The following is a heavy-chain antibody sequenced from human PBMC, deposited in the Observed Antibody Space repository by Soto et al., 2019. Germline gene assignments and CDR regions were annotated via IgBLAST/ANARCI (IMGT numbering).Heavy chain of an antibody. Sequence: SETLSLTCAVSGGSISSGGYSWSWIRQPPGKGLEWIGYIYHSGSTYYNPSLKSRVTISVDRSKNQFSLKLSSVTAADTAVYYCARAKYYYGSGSYFDYWGQGTLVTVSS. J-gene: IGHJ4*02. V-gene: IGHV4-30-2*01. CDR1: GGSISSGGYS. CDR3: ARAKYYYGSGSYFDY. D-gene: IGHD3-10*01. CDR2: IYHSGST.